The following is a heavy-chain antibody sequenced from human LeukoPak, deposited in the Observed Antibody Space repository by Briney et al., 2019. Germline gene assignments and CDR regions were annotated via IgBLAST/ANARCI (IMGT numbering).Heavy chain of an antibody. CDR3: ARSGAAGTFDY. Sequence: PGGSLRLSCAASGFTFSSYWMSWVLQAPGKGLEWVANIKQDGSEKYYVDSVKGRFTISRDNSKNTLYLQMNSLRAEDTAVYYCARSGAAGTFDYWGQGTLVTVSS. CDR2: IKQDGSEK. V-gene: IGHV3-7*01. J-gene: IGHJ4*02. CDR1: GFTFSSYW. D-gene: IGHD6-13*01.